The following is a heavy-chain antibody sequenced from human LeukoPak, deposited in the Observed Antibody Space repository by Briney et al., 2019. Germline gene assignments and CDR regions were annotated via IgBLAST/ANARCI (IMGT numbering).Heavy chain of an antibody. CDR3: ARGQQDSSGWYVDY. V-gene: IGHV4-61*01. J-gene: IGHJ4*02. CDR1: GGSVSSGSYY. D-gene: IGHD6-19*01. CDR2: IYYSGST. Sequence: PSETLSLTCTVSGGSVSSGSYYWSWIRQPPGKGLEWIGYIYYSGSTNYNPSLKSRVTISVDTSKNQFSLKLSSVTAADTAVYYCARGQQDSSGWYVDYWGQGTLVTVSS.